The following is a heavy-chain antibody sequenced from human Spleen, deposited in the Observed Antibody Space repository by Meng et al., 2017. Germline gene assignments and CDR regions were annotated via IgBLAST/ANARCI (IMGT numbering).Heavy chain of an antibody. D-gene: IGHD6-19*01. J-gene: IGHJ4*02. CDR3: AKYSSGPFDY. CDR2: INTNTGNP. Sequence: QVLLVQSGAELKKPGAPVKVSCKASGYTFTSYTMNWVRQAPGQGLEWMGWINTNTGNPTYAQGFTGRFVFSLATSVSTAYLQISSLKAEDTAVYYCAKYSSGPFDYWGQGTLVTVSS. CDR1: GYTFTSYT. V-gene: IGHV7-4-1*02.